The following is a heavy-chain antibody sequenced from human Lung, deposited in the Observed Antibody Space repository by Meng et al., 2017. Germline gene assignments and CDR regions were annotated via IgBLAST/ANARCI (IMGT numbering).Heavy chain of an antibody. V-gene: IGHV4-34*01. CDR1: GGSFSDYY. CDR2: INHSGST. D-gene: IGHD4-11*01. Sequence: QAPLQVWGGGLLKPSETLSLTGVVSGGSFSDYYWSWIRQPPGKGLEWIGEINHSGSTNYNPSLESRATISVDTSQNNLSLKLSSVTAADSAVYYCARGPTTMAHDFDYWGQGTLVTVSS. CDR3: ARGPTTMAHDFDY. J-gene: IGHJ4*02.